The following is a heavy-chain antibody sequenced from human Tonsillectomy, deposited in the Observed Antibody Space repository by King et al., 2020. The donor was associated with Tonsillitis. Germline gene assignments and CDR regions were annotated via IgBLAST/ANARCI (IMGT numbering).Heavy chain of an antibody. CDR1: GSTFSTSN. Sequence: VQLVESGGGLVQPGGSLRLSCAASGSTFSTSNMNWVRQAPGKGLEWISYISETSSHIYYADSVQGRFTISRDNAKDSLFLQMNSLRDEDTAVYYCATDYGSYNRSSAVVYWGQGTRVTVSS. CDR3: ATDYGSYNRSSAVVY. J-gene: IGHJ4*02. V-gene: IGHV3-48*02. CDR2: ISETSSHI. D-gene: IGHD6-6*01.